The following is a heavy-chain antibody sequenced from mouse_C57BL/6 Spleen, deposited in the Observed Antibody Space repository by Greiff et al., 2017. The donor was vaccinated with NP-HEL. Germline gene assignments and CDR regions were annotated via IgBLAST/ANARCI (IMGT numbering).Heavy chain of an antibody. D-gene: IGHD6-1*01. J-gene: IGHJ2*01. CDR3: ARGATEYYFDY. CDR1: GFTFSSYG. CDR2: ISSGGSYT. V-gene: IGHV5-6*01. Sequence: EVQLQESGGDLVKPGGSLKLSCAASGFTFSSYGMSWVRQTPDKRLEWVATISSGGSYTYYPDSVKGRFTISRDNAKNTLYLQMSSLKSEDTAMYYCARGATEYYFDYWGQGTTLTVSS.